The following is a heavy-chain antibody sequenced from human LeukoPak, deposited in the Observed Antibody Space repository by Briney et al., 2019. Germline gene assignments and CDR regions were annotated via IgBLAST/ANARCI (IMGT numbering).Heavy chain of an antibody. CDR1: GYTFTSYG. D-gene: IGHD6-13*01. Sequence: ASVKVSCKASGYTFTSYGISWVRQAPGQGLEWMGWISAYNGNTNYAQKLQGRVTMTTDTSTSTAYMELRSLRSDDTAVYYCARDQGIRTGQYSSSWGRTHYYYYGMDVWGQGTTVTVSS. CDR2: ISAYNGNT. CDR3: ARDQGIRTGQYSSSWGRTHYYYYGMDV. J-gene: IGHJ6*02. V-gene: IGHV1-18*01.